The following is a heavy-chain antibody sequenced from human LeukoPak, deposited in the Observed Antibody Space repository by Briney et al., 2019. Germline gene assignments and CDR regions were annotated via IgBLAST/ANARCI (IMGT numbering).Heavy chain of an antibody. Sequence: ASVKVSCKASGYTFTGYYMHWVRQAPGQGLAWMGWINPNSGGTNYAQNFQGRVTMTRDTSISTAYMELSRLRSDDTAVYYCARDLSITGRGNYDAFDIWGQGTMVTVSS. CDR1: GYTFTGYY. V-gene: IGHV1-2*02. D-gene: IGHD1-20*01. CDR3: ARDLSITGRGNYDAFDI. CDR2: INPNSGGT. J-gene: IGHJ3*02.